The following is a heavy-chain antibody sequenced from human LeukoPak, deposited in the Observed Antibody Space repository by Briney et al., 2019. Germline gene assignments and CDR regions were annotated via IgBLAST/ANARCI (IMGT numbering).Heavy chain of an antibody. Sequence: PSATLHLVSRVPGRSISCYEVGRFRHPDVNDLVRIRGIYTSGGASYNPSIKSRVTISVDNSKNQFSLKLSSLTAADTAVYYCAVGGNWGSSPRPKYYHYMDVWGKGTTATVSS. V-gene: IGHV4-4*07. CDR3: AVGGNWGSSPRPKYYHYMDV. D-gene: IGHD7-27*01. J-gene: IGHJ6*03. CDR2: IYTSGGA. CDR1: GRSISCYE.